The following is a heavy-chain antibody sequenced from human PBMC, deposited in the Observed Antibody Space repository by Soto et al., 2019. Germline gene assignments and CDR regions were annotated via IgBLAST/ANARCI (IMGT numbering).Heavy chain of an antibody. D-gene: IGHD4-17*01. J-gene: IGHJ3*02. CDR2: IKSKTDGGTT. V-gene: IGHV3-15*01. CDR3: TVDIDYGDYLDACDI. Sequence: EVQLVESGGGLVKPGGSLRLSCEASGFTFSNAWMSWVRQAPGKGLEWVGRIKSKTDGGTTDYAAPVKGRFTISRDDSTITLYLQMNSLKTEDTGVYYCTVDIDYGDYLDACDIWGQGTMVTVSS. CDR1: GFTFSNAW.